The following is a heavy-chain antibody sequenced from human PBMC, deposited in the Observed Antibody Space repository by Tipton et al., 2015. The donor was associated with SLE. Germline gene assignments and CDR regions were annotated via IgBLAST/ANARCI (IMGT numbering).Heavy chain of an antibody. J-gene: IGHJ4*02. CDR1: GGSIRSGYF. CDR3: ARTLGIRRFQFDS. CDR2: IDYSGNT. D-gene: IGHD7-27*01. Sequence: TLSLTCTVSGGSIRSGYFWGWLRQHPEKGLEWIGCIDYSGNTYYNPSLKSRLIISMDTSKNQFSLDLRSVTAADTALYYCARTLGIRRFQFDSWGQGTLVTVSS. V-gene: IGHV4-31*03.